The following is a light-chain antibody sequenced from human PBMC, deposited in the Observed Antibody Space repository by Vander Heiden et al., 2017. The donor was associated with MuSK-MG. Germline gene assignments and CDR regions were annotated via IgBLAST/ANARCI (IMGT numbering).Light chain of an antibody. J-gene: IGLJ1*01. CDR3: SSYTDSSTLYA. Sequence: QSALTQPASVSGSPGQSITISCTGTVSDVGGYNYVSWYQQHPGKAPKLIIYDVSNRPSGVSNRFYGSKADNTASLTISGLQPEDEADYYCSSYTDSSTLYAFGTGTKVTVL. CDR1: VSDVGGYNY. CDR2: DVS. V-gene: IGLV2-14*03.